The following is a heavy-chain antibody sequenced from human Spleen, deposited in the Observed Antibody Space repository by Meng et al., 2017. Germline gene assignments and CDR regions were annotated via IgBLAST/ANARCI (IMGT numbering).Heavy chain of an antibody. CDR1: GYTFPTYY. CDR3: ARDEDISAAGKLFGDY. CDR2: IDPKSGDT. D-gene: IGHD6-13*01. J-gene: IGHJ4*02. V-gene: IGHV1-2*06. Sequence: LVEVGAGVKKPAHTLKVSCTPSGYTFPTYYIHWVRRAPGQGLEWMGRIDPKSGDTHYAQKFQGRVTMTGDTSIGTAYMELRGLTSDDTAMYYCARDEDISAAGKLFGDYWGQGTLVTVSS.